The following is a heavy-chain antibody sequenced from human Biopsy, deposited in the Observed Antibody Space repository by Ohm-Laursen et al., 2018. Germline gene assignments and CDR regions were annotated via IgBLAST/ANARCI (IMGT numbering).Heavy chain of an antibody. CDR3: ARLNSGTYDASDL. Sequence: SLRLSCSASGFAFNLYEKNWVRQAPGTGMEWVSYIYGGGSPVSYADSVKGRFTISRDNAQNSLYLHMNSLRAEDTAVYYCARLNSGTYDASDLWGQGTMVIVSS. V-gene: IGHV3-48*03. CDR2: IYGGGSPV. D-gene: IGHD1-26*01. CDR1: GFAFNLYE. J-gene: IGHJ3*01.